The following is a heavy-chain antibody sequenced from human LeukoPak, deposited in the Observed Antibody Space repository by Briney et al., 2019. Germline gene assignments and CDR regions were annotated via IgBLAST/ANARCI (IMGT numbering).Heavy chain of an antibody. D-gene: IGHD4-23*01. CDR2: FDPEDGET. Sequence: ASVKVSCKVSGYTLTELSMHWVRQAPGKGPEWMGGFDPEDGETIYAQKFQGRVTMTEDTSTDTAYMELSSLRSEDTAVYYCATPGYGGNSFNWFDPWGQGTLVTVSS. CDR1: GYTLTELS. J-gene: IGHJ5*02. CDR3: ATPGYGGNSFNWFDP. V-gene: IGHV1-24*01.